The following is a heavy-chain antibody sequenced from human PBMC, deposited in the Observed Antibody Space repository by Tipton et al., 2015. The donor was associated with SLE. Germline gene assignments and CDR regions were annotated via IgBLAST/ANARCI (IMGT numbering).Heavy chain of an antibody. J-gene: IGHJ6*04. D-gene: IGHD1-14*01. V-gene: IGHV4-34*01. CDR2: INHSGST. Sequence: LRLSCAVHGGSFSDYYLNWIRQPPGKGLEWIGEINHSGSTNYNPSLKSRVTISVDKSKNQFSLKLSSVTAADTAVYYCARLGTEWAYVDVWGKGTTVTVSS. CDR1: GGSFSDYY. CDR3: ARLGTEWAYVDV.